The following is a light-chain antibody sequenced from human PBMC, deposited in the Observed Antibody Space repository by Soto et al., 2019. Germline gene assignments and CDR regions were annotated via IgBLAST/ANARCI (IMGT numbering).Light chain of an antibody. CDR2: LGS. Sequence: DIVMTQSPLSLPVTPGEPASISCRSSQSLLHNDGYNFLGWYLQKPGQSPQLLIYLGSNRASGVPDRFSGSGSGTDFTLKISRVEADDVGVYYCMQALQIPWTFGQGPKVDIK. V-gene: IGKV2-28*01. CDR1: QSLLHNDGYNF. J-gene: IGKJ1*01. CDR3: MQALQIPWT.